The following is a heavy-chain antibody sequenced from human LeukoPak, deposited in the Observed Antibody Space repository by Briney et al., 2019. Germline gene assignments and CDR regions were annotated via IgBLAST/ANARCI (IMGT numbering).Heavy chain of an antibody. Sequence: SETLSLTCTVSGGSISSYYWSWIRQPPGKGLEWIGYIYYSGSTNYNPSLKSRVTISVDTSKNQFSLKLSSVTAADTAVYYCARGRSGGYHDYWGQGTLVTVSS. CDR2: IYYSGST. D-gene: IGHD3-10*01. J-gene: IGHJ4*02. V-gene: IGHV4-59*08. CDR1: GGSISSYY. CDR3: ARGRSGGYHDY.